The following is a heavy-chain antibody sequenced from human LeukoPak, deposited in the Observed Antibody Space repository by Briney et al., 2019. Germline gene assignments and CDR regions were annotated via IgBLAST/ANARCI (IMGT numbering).Heavy chain of an antibody. CDR2: ISRTGSTM. CDR3: ARGIGFDP. Sequence: PGRSLRLSCVASGFTFSSYGMHWVRQAPGKGLEWVSYISRTGSTMYYADSVKGRFTISRDNAKNSLYLQMNSLRAEDTAVYYCARGIGFDPWGQGTLVTVSS. J-gene: IGHJ5*02. V-gene: IGHV3-48*04. CDR1: GFTFSSYG.